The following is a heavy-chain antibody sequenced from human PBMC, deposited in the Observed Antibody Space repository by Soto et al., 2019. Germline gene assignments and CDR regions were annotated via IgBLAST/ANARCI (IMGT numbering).Heavy chain of an antibody. Sequence: SVKVSCKASGGTFSSYAISWVRQAPGQGLEWMGGIIPIFGTANYAQKFQGRVTITADESTSTAYMELSSLRSEDTAVYYCATDKIGPYYYDSSGYDHAFDIWG. D-gene: IGHD3-22*01. J-gene: IGHJ3*02. V-gene: IGHV1-69*13. CDR2: IIPIFGTA. CDR1: GGTFSSYA. CDR3: ATDKIGPYYYDSSGYDHAFDI.